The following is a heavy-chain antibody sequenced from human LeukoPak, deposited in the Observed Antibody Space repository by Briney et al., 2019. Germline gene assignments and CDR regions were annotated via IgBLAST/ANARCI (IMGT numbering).Heavy chain of an antibody. J-gene: IGHJ4*02. CDR1: GFTFSSYS. Sequence: GGSLRLSCAASGFTFSSYSMDWVRQAPGKGLEWVSSISSSSSYIYYADSVKGRFTISRDSAKNSLYLRMNSLRAEDTAVYYCARDREGSSFFDYWGQGTLVTVSS. CDR3: ARDREGSSFFDY. V-gene: IGHV3-21*01. CDR2: ISSSSSYI. D-gene: IGHD1-26*01.